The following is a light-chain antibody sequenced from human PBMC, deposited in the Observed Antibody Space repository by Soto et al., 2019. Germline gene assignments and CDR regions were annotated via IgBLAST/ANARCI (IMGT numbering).Light chain of an antibody. CDR2: GAS. J-gene: IGKJ5*01. Sequence: EIVMKQSPATLSVSPGARATLSCRASQSVSRNLAWYQQQPGQAPRLLIYGASPRATGIPARFSGSGAGTEVTLTIRSLQSEDIAVYYGQQYNNWTPNTFGQGTRLEIK. CDR3: QQYNNWTPNT. CDR1: QSVSRN. V-gene: IGKV3-15*01.